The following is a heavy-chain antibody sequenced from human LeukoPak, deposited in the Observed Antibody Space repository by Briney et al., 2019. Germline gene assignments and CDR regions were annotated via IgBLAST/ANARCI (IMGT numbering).Heavy chain of an antibody. Sequence: ASVKVSCKASGYTFTSYAMHWVRQAPGQRLEWVGWINAGNGNTKYSQKFQGRVTITRDTSASTAYMELSSLRSEDTAVYYCARGNVDTAMVKMAYYYGMDVWGKGTTVTVSS. D-gene: IGHD5-18*01. CDR3: ARGNVDTAMVKMAYYYGMDV. CDR2: INAGNGNT. CDR1: GYTFTSYA. J-gene: IGHJ6*04. V-gene: IGHV1-3*01.